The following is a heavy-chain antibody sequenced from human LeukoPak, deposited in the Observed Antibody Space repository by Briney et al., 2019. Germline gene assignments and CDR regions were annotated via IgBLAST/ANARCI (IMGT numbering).Heavy chain of an antibody. D-gene: IGHD3-10*01. Sequence: GGSLRLSCAASGFTFSNYLMSWVRQAPGKGLEWVANIKGDGSQKYYDDSVKGRFAISRENANNSLSLQMNSLRAEDTAVYYCARGLDYDSRSHFLRYYYYGMDVWGQGTTVTVSS. CDR3: ARGLDYDSRSHFLRYYYYGMDV. J-gene: IGHJ6*02. CDR1: GFTFSNYL. CDR2: IKGDGSQK. V-gene: IGHV3-7*01.